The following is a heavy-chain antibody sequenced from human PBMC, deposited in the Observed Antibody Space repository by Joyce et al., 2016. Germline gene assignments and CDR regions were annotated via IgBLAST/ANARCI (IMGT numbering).Heavy chain of an antibody. J-gene: IGHJ4*02. Sequence: EVQLVQSGAEVKKPGESLKISCKGSGYSFTNIWIGWVRQMPGRGLEWMGIIYFCGSSTMYSPSFQGLVTVSADKSISTAFLQWNSLRASDTAMYYCASATHGTTFWDYWGQGTLVTVSS. CDR2: IYFCGSST. V-gene: IGHV5-51*01. CDR3: ASATHGTTFWDY. D-gene: IGHD3-9*01. CDR1: GYSFTNIW.